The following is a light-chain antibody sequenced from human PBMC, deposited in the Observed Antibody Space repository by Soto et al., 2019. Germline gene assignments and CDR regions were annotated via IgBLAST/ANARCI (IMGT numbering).Light chain of an antibody. Sequence: QSVLTQPPSVSAAPGQKVTISCSGSSPNIGKNYVSWYQQLPGTAPKLLIYENNKRPSGVPDRFSASKSGTSATLGITGLQTGDEADYYCKSGSETGDGSLTVVFGGGTKLTVL. CDR3: KSGSETGDGSLTVV. J-gene: IGLJ2*01. CDR2: ENN. CDR1: SPNIGKNY. V-gene: IGLV1-51*02.